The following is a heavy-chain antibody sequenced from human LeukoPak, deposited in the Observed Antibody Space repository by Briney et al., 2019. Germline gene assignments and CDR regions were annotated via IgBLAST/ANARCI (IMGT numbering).Heavy chain of an antibody. CDR3: AKELGVAGPFDY. Sequence: PGRSLRLSCAASGFTFSSYGMHWVRQAPGKGLEWVAVIWYGGSNKYHADSVKGRFTISRDNSKNTLYLQMNSLRAEDTAVYYCAKELGVAGPFDYWGQGTLVTVSS. D-gene: IGHD6-19*01. V-gene: IGHV3-30*18. J-gene: IGHJ4*02. CDR1: GFTFSSYG. CDR2: IWYGGSNK.